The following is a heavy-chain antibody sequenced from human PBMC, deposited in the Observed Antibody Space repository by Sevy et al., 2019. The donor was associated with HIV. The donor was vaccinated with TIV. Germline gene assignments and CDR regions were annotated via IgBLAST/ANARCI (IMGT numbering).Heavy chain of an antibody. CDR1: GFTFSSYA. J-gene: IGHJ3*02. CDR2: ISYDGSNK. CDR3: ARTQIGYCSGGSCYSDAFDI. Sequence: GGSLRLSCAASGFTFSSYAMHWVRQAPGKGLEWVAVISYDGSNKYYADSVKGRFTISRDNSKNTLYLQMNSLRAEDTAVYYCARTQIGYCSGGSCYSDAFDIWGQGTMVTVSS. D-gene: IGHD2-15*01. V-gene: IGHV3-30*04.